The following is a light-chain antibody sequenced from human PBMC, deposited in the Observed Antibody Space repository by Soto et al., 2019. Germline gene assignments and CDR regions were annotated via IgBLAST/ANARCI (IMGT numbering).Light chain of an antibody. CDR3: QQYNSYST. Sequence: ILLLQPEYSLSXVVPVRVIXXXRASQSISSWLAWYQQKPGKAPKLLIYDASSLESGVPSRFSGSGSGTEFTLTISSLQPDDFATYYCQQYNSYSTFGQGTKVDNK. J-gene: IGKJ1*01. CDR2: DAS. CDR1: QSISSW. V-gene: IGKV1-5*01.